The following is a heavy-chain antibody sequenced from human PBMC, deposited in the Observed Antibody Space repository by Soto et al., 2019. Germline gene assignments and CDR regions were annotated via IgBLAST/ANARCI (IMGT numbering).Heavy chain of an antibody. Sequence: SETLSLTCTVSGGSISSYYWSWIRQPPGKGLEWIGYIYYSGSTNYNPSLKSRVTISVDTSKNQFSLKLSSVTAADTAVYYCGRSVVPWGKGTLVTVPS. CDR2: IYYSGST. J-gene: IGHJ5*02. CDR1: GGSISSYY. V-gene: IGHV4-59*01. CDR3: GRSVVP.